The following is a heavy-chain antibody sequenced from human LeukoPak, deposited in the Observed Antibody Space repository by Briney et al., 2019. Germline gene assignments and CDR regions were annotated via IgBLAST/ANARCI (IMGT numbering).Heavy chain of an antibody. J-gene: IGHJ4*02. V-gene: IGHV4-34*01. Sequence: SETLSLTCAVYGGSVSGYYWSWIRQPPGKGLEWIGEISHRGRTNYNPSLKGRVTMSVDTPTNQFALKVNSVTAADTAVYYCARIPLYFLEPFDYWGQGILVTVSS. CDR1: GGSVSGYY. CDR2: ISHRGRT. CDR3: ARIPLYFLEPFDY. D-gene: IGHD3-3*01.